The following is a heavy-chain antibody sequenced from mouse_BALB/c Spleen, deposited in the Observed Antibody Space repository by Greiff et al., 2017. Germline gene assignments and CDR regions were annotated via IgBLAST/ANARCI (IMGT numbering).Heavy chain of an antibody. Sequence: EVHLVESGGGLVQPGGSLKLSCAASGFTFSSYGMPWVRQTPDKRLELVATINSNGGSTYYPDSVKGRFTISRDNAKNTLYLQMSSLKSEDTAMYYCARDDDYAFDYWGQGTTLTVSS. J-gene: IGHJ2*01. CDR3: ARDDDYAFDY. CDR2: INSNGGST. CDR1: GFTFSSYG. V-gene: IGHV5-6-3*01. D-gene: IGHD2-4*01.